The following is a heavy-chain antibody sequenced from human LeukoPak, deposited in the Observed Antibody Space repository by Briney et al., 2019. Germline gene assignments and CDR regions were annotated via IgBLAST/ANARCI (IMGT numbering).Heavy chain of an antibody. V-gene: IGHV1-8*01. CDR2: MNPNSSNT. CDR1: GYTFTSYD. J-gene: IGHJ4*02. D-gene: IGHD3-22*01. CDR3: ARGPHYYDSSGYWYFDY. Sequence: GASVKVSCKASGYTFTSYDINWVRQATGQGLEWMGWMNPNSSNTGYAQKFQGRVTMTRNTSISTAYMELSSLRSEDTAVYYCARGPHYYDSSGYWYFDYWGQGTLVTVSS.